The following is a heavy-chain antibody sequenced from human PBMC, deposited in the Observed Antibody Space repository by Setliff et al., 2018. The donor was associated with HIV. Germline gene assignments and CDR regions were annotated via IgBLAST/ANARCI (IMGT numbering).Heavy chain of an antibody. Sequence: GGSLRLSCAASGFTFSNYWMSWVRQAPGKGLEWVANIKQDGSEKYYADSVKGRFTISRDNSKNTLYLQMNSLRPDDTAVYYCARHEGEYSYGYYRWFDPWGQGTLVTVSS. CDR3: ARHEGEYSYGYYRWFDP. V-gene: IGHV3-7*01. CDR1: GFTFSNYW. J-gene: IGHJ5*02. D-gene: IGHD5-18*01. CDR2: IKQDGSEK.